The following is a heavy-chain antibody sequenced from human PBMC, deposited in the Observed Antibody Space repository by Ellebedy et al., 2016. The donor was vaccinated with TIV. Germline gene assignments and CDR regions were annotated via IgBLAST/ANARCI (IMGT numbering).Heavy chain of an antibody. D-gene: IGHD3-22*01. CDR2: ISGSGGST. V-gene: IGHV3-23*01. Sequence: PGGSLRLSCAASGFTFSSYAMSWVRQAPGKGLEWVSTISGSGGSTDYADSVKGQFTISRDNSKNTLYLQMNSLRAEDTAVYYCAKDLIVASAEYFQHWGQGTLVTVSS. CDR1: GFTFSSYA. J-gene: IGHJ1*01. CDR3: AKDLIVASAEYFQH.